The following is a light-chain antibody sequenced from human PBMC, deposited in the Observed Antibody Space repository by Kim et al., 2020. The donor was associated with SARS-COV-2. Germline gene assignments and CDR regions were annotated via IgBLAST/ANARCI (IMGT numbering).Light chain of an antibody. CDR3: QQSGSSPPT. Sequence: SPGERAPLSCRASQSVSSNSFAWYQHKPGQAPRLLIYSASSRATGIPDRFGGSGSGTDFTLTITRLESEDFAMYYCQQSGSSPPTFGGGTKVDIK. CDR1: QSVSSNS. V-gene: IGKV3-20*01. J-gene: IGKJ4*01. CDR2: SAS.